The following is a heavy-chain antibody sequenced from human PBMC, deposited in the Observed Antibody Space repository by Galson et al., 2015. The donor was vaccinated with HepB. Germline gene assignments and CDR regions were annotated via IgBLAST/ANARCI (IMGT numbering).Heavy chain of an antibody. V-gene: IGHV3-7*03. D-gene: IGHD3-9*01. CDR1: GFTFSSHW. CDR2: IKQDGSEK. J-gene: IGHJ6*02. CDR3: ARDHCYDILTGYYRAEFYYYGMDV. Sequence: SLRLSCAASGFTFSSHWMSWVRQAPGKGLEWVANIKQDGSEKYYVDSVKGRFTISRDNAKNSLYLQMNSLRAEDTAVYYCARDHCYDILTGYYRAEFYYYGMDVWGQGTTVTVSS.